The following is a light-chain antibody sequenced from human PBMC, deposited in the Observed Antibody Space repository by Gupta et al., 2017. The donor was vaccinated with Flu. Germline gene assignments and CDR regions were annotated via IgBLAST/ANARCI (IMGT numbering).Light chain of an antibody. CDR2: AVN. J-gene: IGLJ3*02. Sequence: QSALTQPASVSGSPGQTLIISCTGTNNDIGGYDYVSWYQHHPVRAPKLIIYAVNRRHSVISSRFSGSKYVDTAYLTISGLQAEEEADYYCNSCISPTIPGVFGVGTKLTVL. CDR3: NSCISPTIPGV. V-gene: IGLV2-14*01. CDR1: NNDIGGYDY.